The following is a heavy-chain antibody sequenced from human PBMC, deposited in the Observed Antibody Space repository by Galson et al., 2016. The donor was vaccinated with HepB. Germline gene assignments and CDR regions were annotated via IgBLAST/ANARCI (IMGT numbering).Heavy chain of an antibody. CDR3: TTDLKPDYDVLTGPLDY. CDR1: GYTLTELS. J-gene: IGHJ4*02. CDR2: FDPEEAET. V-gene: IGHV1-24*01. D-gene: IGHD3-9*01. Sequence: SCKVSGYTLTELSMHWVRQAPGGGLEWMGGFDPEEAETIYAQKFQGRVSMTEDTYTNTAYMELSSLTSEDTAMYYCTTDLKPDYDVLTGPLDYWGQGTLVTVSS.